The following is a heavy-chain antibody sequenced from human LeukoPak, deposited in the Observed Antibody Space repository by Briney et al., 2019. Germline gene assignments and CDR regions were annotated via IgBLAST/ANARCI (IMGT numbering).Heavy chain of an antibody. J-gene: IGHJ4*02. Sequence: SETLSLTCTVGGGSLSGHYWGWIRQPPGKGLELVGHIYYTGTTFYNPSLNSRVTITLDTSRNQFSLRLTSVVAADTAVYYCARFSWGCSTASCYLTNWGQGALVTVSS. D-gene: IGHD2-2*01. CDR2: IYYTGTT. CDR3: ARFSWGCSTASCYLTN. V-gene: IGHV4-59*11. CDR1: GGSLSGHY.